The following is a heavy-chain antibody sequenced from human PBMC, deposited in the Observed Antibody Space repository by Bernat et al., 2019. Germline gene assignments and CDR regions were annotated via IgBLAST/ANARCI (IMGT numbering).Heavy chain of an antibody. CDR3: ARGGNVADYYYYYGMDV. CDR2: MNPNSGNT. V-gene: IGHV1-8*01. J-gene: IGHJ6*02. CDR1: GYTFTSYD. D-gene: IGHD4-23*01. Sequence: QVQLVQSGAEVKKPGASVKVSCKASGYTFTSYDINWVRQATGQGLEWMGWMNPNSGNTGYAQKFQGRVTMTRDTSTSTVYMELSSLRAEDTAVYYCARGGNVADYYYYYGMDVWGQGTTVTVSS.